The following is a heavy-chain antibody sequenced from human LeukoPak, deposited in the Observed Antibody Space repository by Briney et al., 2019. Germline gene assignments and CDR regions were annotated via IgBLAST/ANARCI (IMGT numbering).Heavy chain of an antibody. J-gene: IGHJ4*02. V-gene: IGHV1-24*01. CDR2: FDPGSGEI. CDR1: GYSITELS. Sequence: ASVKVSCKVSGYSITELSTHWVRQAPGKGLEWMGGFDPGSGEIIYEQKFQDRVTMTEDTSTDTAYMELSSLRSEDTGVYYCATGTHYDLLPFWGQGTLVTVSS. D-gene: IGHD3-9*01. CDR3: ATGTHYDLLPF.